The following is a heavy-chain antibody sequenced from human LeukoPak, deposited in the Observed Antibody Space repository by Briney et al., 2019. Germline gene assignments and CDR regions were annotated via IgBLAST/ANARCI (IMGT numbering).Heavy chain of an antibody. Sequence: ASVKVSCKVSGYTLTELSMHWVRQAPGKGLGGMGGFDPNAGETIYAQKFQGRVTMTEDTSTDTAYMELSSLRSEDTAVYYCATKRPYCSSTSCYTNWEVWGQGTLVTVSS. V-gene: IGHV1-24*01. CDR1: GYTLTELS. J-gene: IGHJ4*02. CDR2: FDPNAGET. CDR3: ATKRPYCSSTSCYTNWEV. D-gene: IGHD2-2*02.